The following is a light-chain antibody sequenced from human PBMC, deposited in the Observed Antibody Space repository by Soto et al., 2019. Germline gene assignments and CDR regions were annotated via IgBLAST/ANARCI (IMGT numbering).Light chain of an antibody. V-gene: IGKV1-39*01. J-gene: IGKJ2*01. CDR3: QQSYSSPPYT. CDR2: AAS. CDR1: QSISSY. Sequence: DIQMTQYPSPLSASVGDRVTITCRASQSISSYLNWYQQKSGEAPKLLIYAASSLQSGVPSRFSGSGSGTDFTLTISSLQPEDFATYYCQQSYSSPPYTFGQGTKLEI.